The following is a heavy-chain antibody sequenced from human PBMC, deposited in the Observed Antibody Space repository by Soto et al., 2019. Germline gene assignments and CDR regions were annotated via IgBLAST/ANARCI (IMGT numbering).Heavy chain of an antibody. CDR3: ARDHIAAAAFAGPDY. CDR1: GFTFSSYS. J-gene: IGHJ4*02. Sequence: GGSLRLSCAASGFTFSSYSMNWVRQAPGKGLEWVSSISSSSSYIYYADSVKGRFTISRDNAKNSLYLQMNSLRAEDTAAYYCARDHIAAAAFAGPDYWGQGTLVTVSS. D-gene: IGHD6-13*01. V-gene: IGHV3-21*01. CDR2: ISSSSSYI.